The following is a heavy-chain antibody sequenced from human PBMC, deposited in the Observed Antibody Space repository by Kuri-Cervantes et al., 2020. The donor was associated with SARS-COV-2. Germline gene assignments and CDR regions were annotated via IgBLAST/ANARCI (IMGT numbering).Heavy chain of an antibody. J-gene: IGHJ6*02. CDR3: ARATGFKIIAVAGTGDYYYGMDV. CDR2: ISYDGSNK. CDR1: GFTFSSYA. Sequence: GESLKISCAASGFTFSSYAMHWVRQAPGKGLEWVAVISYDGSNKYYADSVKGRFTISRDNSKNTLYLQMNSLRAEDTAVYYCARATGFKIIAVAGTGDYYYGMDVWGQGTTVTGSS. D-gene: IGHD6-19*01. V-gene: IGHV3-30-3*01.